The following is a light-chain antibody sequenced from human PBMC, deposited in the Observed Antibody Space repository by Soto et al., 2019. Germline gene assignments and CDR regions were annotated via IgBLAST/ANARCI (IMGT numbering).Light chain of an antibody. CDR1: QNVLYSSNNKNY. V-gene: IGKV4-1*01. Sequence: DIVMTQSPDSLAVSLGDRASINCKSSQNVLYSSNNKNYLAWYQQKPGQPPKLLIYSASTRESGVPDRFSGSGSGTDFTLTISSLQAEDVAVYYCQQYYSTPPVTFGQGTKVEIK. CDR3: QQYYSTPPVT. J-gene: IGKJ1*01. CDR2: SAS.